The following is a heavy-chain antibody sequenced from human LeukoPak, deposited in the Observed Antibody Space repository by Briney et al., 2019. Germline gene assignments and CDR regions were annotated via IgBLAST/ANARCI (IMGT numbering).Heavy chain of an antibody. D-gene: IGHD5-18*01. CDR3: ARIQAYYFDY. V-gene: IGHV4-59*01. CDR2: IYYSGST. CDR1: GFTFSDYY. Sequence: GSLRLSCAASGFTFSDYYMSWIRQAPGKGLEWIGYIYYSGSTNYNPSLKSRVTIPVDTSKNQFSLKLSSVTAADTAVYYCARIQAYYFDYWGQGTLVTVSS. J-gene: IGHJ4*02.